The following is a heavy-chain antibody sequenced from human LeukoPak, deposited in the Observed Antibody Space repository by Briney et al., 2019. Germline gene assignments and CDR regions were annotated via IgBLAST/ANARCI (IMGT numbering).Heavy chain of an antibody. J-gene: IGHJ6*03. D-gene: IGHD3-3*01. CDR1: GFTVSSNY. Sequence: GGSLRLSCAASGFTVSSNYMSWVRQAPGKGLEWVSVIYSGGSTYYADSVKGRFTISRDNSKNTLYLQMNSLRAKDTAVYYCARDRAPGVYDFWSGNYMDVWGKGTTVTASS. V-gene: IGHV3-66*02. CDR3: ARDRAPGVYDFWSGNYMDV. CDR2: IYSGGST.